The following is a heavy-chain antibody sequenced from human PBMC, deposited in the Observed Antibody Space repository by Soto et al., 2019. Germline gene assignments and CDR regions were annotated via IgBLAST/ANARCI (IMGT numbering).Heavy chain of an antibody. V-gene: IGHV4-39*01. J-gene: IGHJ6*02. CDR1: GGSISSSSYY. CDR3: ARVPYYYDSSGYYYGRLGYYYYGMDV. CDR2: IYYSGST. Sequence: SETLFLTCTVSGGSISSSSYYWGWIRQPPGKGLEWIGSIYYSGSTYYNPSLKSRVTISVDTSKNQFSLKLSSVTAADTAVYYCARVPYYYDSSGYYYGRLGYYYYGMDVWGQGTTVT. D-gene: IGHD3-22*01.